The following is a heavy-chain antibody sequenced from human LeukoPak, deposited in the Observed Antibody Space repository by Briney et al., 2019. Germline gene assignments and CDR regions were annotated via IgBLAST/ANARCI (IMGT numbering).Heavy chain of an antibody. J-gene: IGHJ6*04. CDR3: AKWHPGNMDV. CDR1: GFTFNRYE. D-gene: IGHD5-12*01. Sequence: GGSLRLSCAASGFTFNRYEFIWVRQAPGKGLEWVSYIHTTATTIYYADSVKGRFSISRDNAKSSLYLQMNSLRAEDTAVYYCAKWHPGNMDVWGKGTTVTVSS. CDR2: IHTTATTI. V-gene: IGHV3-48*03.